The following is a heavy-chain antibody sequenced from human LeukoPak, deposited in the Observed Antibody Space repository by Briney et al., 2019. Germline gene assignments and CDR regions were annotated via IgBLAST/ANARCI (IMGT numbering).Heavy chain of an antibody. D-gene: IGHD3-22*01. V-gene: IGHV4-59*08. CDR3: ASESRRRVGMDV. Sequence: SETLSLTCTVSGGSISSYYWSWIRQPPGKGLEWIGYIYYSGSTNYNPSLKSRVTIPVDTSKNQFPLKLSSVTAADTGVYYCASESRRRVGMDVWGQGTTVTVSS. CDR2: IYYSGST. CDR1: GGSISSYY. J-gene: IGHJ6*02.